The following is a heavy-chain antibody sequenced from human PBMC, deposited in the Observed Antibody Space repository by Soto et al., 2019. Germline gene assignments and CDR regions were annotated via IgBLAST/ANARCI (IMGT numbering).Heavy chain of an antibody. CDR1: GFTFSSYT. Sequence: GSVRLSCAAAGFTFSSYTMSWVRQAPGKGLDWVSAISGSGGSTYYADSVKGRFTISRDNSKNTLYLQMNSLRAEDTAVYYCAKDAPYSIAAAVYYYYYGMDVWGQGTTVTVSS. J-gene: IGHJ6*02. D-gene: IGHD6-13*01. V-gene: IGHV3-23*01. CDR3: AKDAPYSIAAAVYYYYYGMDV. CDR2: ISGSGGST.